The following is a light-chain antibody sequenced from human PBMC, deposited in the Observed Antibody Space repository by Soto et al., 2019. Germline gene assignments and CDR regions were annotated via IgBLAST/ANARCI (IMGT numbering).Light chain of an antibody. CDR1: QSVSSN. J-gene: IGKJ1*01. CDR2: GAS. CDR3: QQYNNWLGT. V-gene: IGKV3-15*01. Sequence: EIVMTQSPATLSVSPGERATLSCRASQSVSSNLAWYQQKPGQAPRLLIYGASTRATGIPARFSGSGSGTGFTLTISSLQSEDFAVYYCQQYNNWLGTFGQGTKVDIK.